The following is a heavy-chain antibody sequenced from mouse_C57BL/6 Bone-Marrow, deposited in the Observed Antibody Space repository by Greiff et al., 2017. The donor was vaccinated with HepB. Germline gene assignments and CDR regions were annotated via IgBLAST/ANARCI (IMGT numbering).Heavy chain of an antibody. CDR3: ARCITTVVATRNWFAY. CDR1: GYTFTSYW. CDR2: IDPSDSYT. D-gene: IGHD1-1*01. V-gene: IGHV1-59*01. Sequence: QAQLQQPGAELVRPGTSVKLSCKASGYTFTSYWMHWVKQRPGQGLEWIGVIDPSDSYTNYNQKFKGKATLTVDTSSSTAYMQLSSLTSEDSAVYYCARCITTVVATRNWFAYWGQGPLVTVSA. J-gene: IGHJ3*01.